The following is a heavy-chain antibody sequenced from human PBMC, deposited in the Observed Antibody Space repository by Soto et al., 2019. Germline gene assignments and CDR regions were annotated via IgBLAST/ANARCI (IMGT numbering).Heavy chain of an antibody. CDR3: ARGPARVTTNPNNNSYPMDV. CDR1: SASIISSY. Sequence: PSETVSFTCTFSSASIISSYWSWIRQPPGGGLEWIGYIRDTGYTDYTRSLTSRVTISVDTSKNQFSLSLTSLTAADTAVYYCARGPARVTTNPNNNSYPMDVWGPGTTVTVSS. V-gene: IGHV4-59*01. D-gene: IGHD4-4*01. J-gene: IGHJ6*02. CDR2: IRDTGYT.